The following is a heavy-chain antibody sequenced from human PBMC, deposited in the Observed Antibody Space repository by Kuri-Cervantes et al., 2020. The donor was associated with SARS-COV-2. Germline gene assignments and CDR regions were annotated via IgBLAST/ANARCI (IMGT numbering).Heavy chain of an antibody. D-gene: IGHD6-13*01. CDR3: ASGMGAAGTVDP. V-gene: IGHV1-2*04. J-gene: IGHJ5*02. CDR2: TNPNSGGT. CDR1: GYTFTSYY. Sequence: ASVKVSCKASGYTFTSYYRHGVRQAPGQGLEWMGWTNPNSGGTNYAQKFQGWVTMTRDTSISTAYMELSRLRSDDTAVYYCASGMGAAGTVDPWGQGTLVTVSS.